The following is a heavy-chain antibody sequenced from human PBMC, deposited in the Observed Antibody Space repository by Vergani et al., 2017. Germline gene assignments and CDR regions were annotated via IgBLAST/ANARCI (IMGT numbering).Heavy chain of an antibody. CDR1: GASIRSSNYY. Sequence: QLQLQESGPGLVKPSATLSLTCSVSGASIRSSNYYWGWIRQPPGKGLEWIASIYYSGSTYHNPSLKSRVTISVDTSKNQFSPKLSSVTAADTAVYFCARHSTVEWLVKLGWIDPWGQGILVTVSS. CDR3: ARHSTVEWLVKLGWIDP. D-gene: IGHD6-19*01. V-gene: IGHV4-39*01. CDR2: IYYSGST. J-gene: IGHJ5*02.